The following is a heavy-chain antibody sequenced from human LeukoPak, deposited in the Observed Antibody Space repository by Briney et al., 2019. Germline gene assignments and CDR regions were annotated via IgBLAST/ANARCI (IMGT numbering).Heavy chain of an antibody. CDR1: GFTFSTYG. CDR2: ISGSGGST. Sequence: GGSLRLSCAASGFTFSTYGMSWVRQAPGKGLEWVSGISGSGGSTNYADSVKGRFTISRDNSKNTLYLQMSDLRAEDTAVYYCAKDPYCGGACYSDLWGRGTLVTVSS. D-gene: IGHD2-21*01. V-gene: IGHV3-23*01. J-gene: IGHJ2*01. CDR3: AKDPYCGGACYSDL.